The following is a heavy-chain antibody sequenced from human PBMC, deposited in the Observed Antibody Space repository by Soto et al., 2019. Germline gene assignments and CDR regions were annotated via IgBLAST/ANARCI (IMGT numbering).Heavy chain of an antibody. Sequence: SETLSLTCTVSGGSISSSSYYWGWIRQPPGKGLEWIGSIYYSGSTYYKPSLKSRVTISVDTSKNQFSLKLSSVTAADTAVYYCARTYYDFWSGYYVFDYWGQGTLVTVSS. CDR2: IYYSGST. CDR1: GGSISSSSYY. CDR3: ARTYYDFWSGYYVFDY. J-gene: IGHJ4*02. D-gene: IGHD3-3*01. V-gene: IGHV4-39*01.